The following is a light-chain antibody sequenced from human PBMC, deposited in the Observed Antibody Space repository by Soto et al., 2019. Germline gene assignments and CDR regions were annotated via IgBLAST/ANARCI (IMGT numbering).Light chain of an antibody. CDR1: EDVGSN. CDR2: GAS. CDR3: QQYNQWPSWT. Sequence: EIVMTQSPATLSVSPGERATLSCRASEDVGSNLAWYQQKVGQVPRLVIYGASSRATGIPARFSASGSGTEFTLTISSLQSEDFAIYYCQQYNQWPSWTFGQGTKVDI. J-gene: IGKJ1*01. V-gene: IGKV3-15*01.